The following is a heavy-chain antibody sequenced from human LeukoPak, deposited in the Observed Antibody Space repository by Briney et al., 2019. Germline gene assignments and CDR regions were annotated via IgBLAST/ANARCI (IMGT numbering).Heavy chain of an antibody. CDR2: ISYDGGNK. CDR3: AKDLGSGWPPYYFDY. D-gene: IGHD6-19*01. Sequence: GGSLRLSCAASGFTFSSYGMHWVRQAPGKGLEWVAVISYDGGNKYYADSVKGRFTISRDNSKNTLYLQMNSLRAEDTAVYYCAKDLGSGWPPYYFDYWGQGTLVTVSS. J-gene: IGHJ4*02. CDR1: GFTFSSYG. V-gene: IGHV3-30*18.